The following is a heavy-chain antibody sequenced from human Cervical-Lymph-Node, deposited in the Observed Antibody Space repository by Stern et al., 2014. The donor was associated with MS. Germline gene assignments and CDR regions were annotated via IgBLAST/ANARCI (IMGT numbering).Heavy chain of an antibody. D-gene: IGHD2-21*01. Sequence: LGQSGAEVRKPGSSARASCKTSGGPFRCYTIRWVRQVPGQGLEGIGRIIPMYDIANYEQTFQGRGKITAEQSPSQAYRELSSLRSEDTAVYYCARVPLVVLVPTRGDAFDIWGQGTMVTVSS. CDR1: GGPFRCYT. V-gene: IGHV1-69*04. CDR3: ARVPLVVLVPTRGDAFDI. CDR2: IIPMYDIA. J-gene: IGHJ3*02.